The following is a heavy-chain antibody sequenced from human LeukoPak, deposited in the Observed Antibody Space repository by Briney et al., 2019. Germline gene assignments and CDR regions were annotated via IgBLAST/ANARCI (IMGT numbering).Heavy chain of an antibody. J-gene: IGHJ4*02. Sequence: GGSLRLSCAASGFTFSDYYMSWIRQAPGKGLVWVSYISSSGSTIYYADSAKGRFTISRDNAKNSLYLQMNSLRAEDTAVYYCARRRGYSYGYDFDYWGQGTLVTVSS. CDR1: GFTFSDYY. V-gene: IGHV3-11*04. CDR2: ISSSGSTI. CDR3: ARRRGYSYGYDFDY. D-gene: IGHD5-18*01.